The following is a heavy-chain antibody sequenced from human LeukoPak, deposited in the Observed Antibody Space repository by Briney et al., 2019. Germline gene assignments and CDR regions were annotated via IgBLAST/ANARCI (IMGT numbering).Heavy chain of an antibody. V-gene: IGHV4-38-2*02. CDR3: ARLTFYDYVWGSYRPSDDY. Sequence: ETLSLTCTVSGYSISSGYYWGWIRQPPGKGLEWIGSIYHSGSTYYNPSLKSRVTISVDTSKNQFSLKLSSVTAADTAVYYCARLTFYDYVWGSYRPSDDYWGQGTLVTVSS. D-gene: IGHD3-16*02. CDR2: IYHSGST. CDR1: GYSISSGYY. J-gene: IGHJ4*02.